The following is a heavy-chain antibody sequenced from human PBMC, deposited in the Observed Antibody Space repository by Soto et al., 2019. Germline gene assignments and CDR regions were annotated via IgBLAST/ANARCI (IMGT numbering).Heavy chain of an antibody. J-gene: IGHJ4*02. Sequence: SETLSLTCTVSGGSISSYYWSWIRQPPGKGLEWIGYIYYSGSTNYNPSLKSRVTISVDTSKNQFSLKLSSVTAADTAVYYCARAPPESTYYFDCWGQGTLVTVSS. CDR2: IYYSGST. CDR3: ARAPPESTYYFDC. V-gene: IGHV4-59*01. CDR1: GGSISSYY.